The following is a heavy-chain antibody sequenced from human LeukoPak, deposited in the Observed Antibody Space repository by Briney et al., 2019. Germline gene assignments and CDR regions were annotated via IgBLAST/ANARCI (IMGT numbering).Heavy chain of an antibody. CDR3: ARWEMATITGDF. J-gene: IGHJ4*02. CDR1: GFTFSSYA. Sequence: PGGSLRLSCAASGFTFSSYARNWVRQAPGKGLEWVSVIYGGGNIYYADSVKGRFTISRDNSKNTLYLQMNSLRAEDTAVYYCARWEMATITGDFWGQGSLVTVSS. D-gene: IGHD5-24*01. CDR2: IYGGGNI. V-gene: IGHV3-66*01.